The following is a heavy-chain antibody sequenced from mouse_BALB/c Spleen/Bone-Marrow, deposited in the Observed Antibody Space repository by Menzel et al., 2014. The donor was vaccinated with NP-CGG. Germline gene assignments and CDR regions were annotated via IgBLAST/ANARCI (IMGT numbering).Heavy chain of an antibody. Sequence: DVHLVESGGGLVKPGGSLKLSCAASGFTFSSYTMSRVRQTPEKRLEWVATITSGGSYTYYPDSVKGRFTISRDNAKNTLYLQMSSLRSEDTAMYYCTRDNGPFDYWGQGTTLTISS. D-gene: IGHD1-2*01. CDR1: GFTFSSYT. J-gene: IGHJ2*01. CDR3: TRDNGPFDY. V-gene: IGHV5-6-4*01. CDR2: ITSGGSYT.